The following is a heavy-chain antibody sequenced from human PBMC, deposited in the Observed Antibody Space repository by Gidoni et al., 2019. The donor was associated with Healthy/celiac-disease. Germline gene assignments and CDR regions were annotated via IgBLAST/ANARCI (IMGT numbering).Heavy chain of an antibody. CDR3: AKTPYGSGSYLIFDY. D-gene: IGHD3-10*01. V-gene: IGHV3-23*01. CDR1: GYTFSSYA. Sequence: EVQLLESGGGLVQPGGSLRLSCAASGYTFSSYAMSWVRQAPGKGLEWVSAISGSGGSTYYADSVKGRFTISRDNSKNTLYLQMNSLRAEDTAVYYCAKTPYGSGSYLIFDYWGQGTLVTVSS. CDR2: ISGSGGST. J-gene: IGHJ4*02.